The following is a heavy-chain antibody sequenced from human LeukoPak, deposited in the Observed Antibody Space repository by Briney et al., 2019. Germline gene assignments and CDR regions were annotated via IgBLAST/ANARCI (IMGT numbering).Heavy chain of an antibody. D-gene: IGHD2-2*01. J-gene: IGHJ6*02. V-gene: IGHV1-18*01. CDR2: ISAYNGNT. CDR3: ARVCSSTSCSYYYYGMDV. CDR1: GYTFTSYD. Sequence: GASVKVSCKASGYTFTSYDINWVRQATGQGLEWMGWISAYNGNTNYAQKLQGRVTMTTDTSTSTAYMELRSLRSDDTAVYYCARVCSSTSCSYYYYGMDVWGQGTTVTVSS.